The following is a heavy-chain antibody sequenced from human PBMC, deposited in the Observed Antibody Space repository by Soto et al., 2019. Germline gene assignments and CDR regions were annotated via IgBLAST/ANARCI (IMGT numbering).Heavy chain of an antibody. CDR1: GGSISSYY. J-gene: IGHJ3*02. CDR2: IYTSGNT. V-gene: IGHV4-4*07. D-gene: IGHD2-15*01. Sequence: QVQLQESGPGLVKPSETLSLTCTVSGGSISSYYWIWIRQPAGKGLEWIGRIYTSGNTNYNPSLKSRVTMSVDTSKNQFSLKLSSVTAADTAVYYCAREVGVGGVYAFDIWGQGTMVTVSS. CDR3: AREVGVGGVYAFDI.